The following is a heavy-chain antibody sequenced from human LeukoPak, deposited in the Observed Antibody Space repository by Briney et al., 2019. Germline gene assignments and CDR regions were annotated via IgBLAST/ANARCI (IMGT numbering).Heavy chain of an antibody. J-gene: IGHJ4*02. CDR1: GFTFSNYA. Sequence: GRSLRLSCAASGFTFSNYAMNWVRQAPGKGLEWVSALGDNDGRTFYADSVKGRFTISRDNSKNTLYLQMNSLRAEDTAIYYCAKNGKDNYDMFFDYWGQGTLVTVSS. CDR3: AKNGKDNYDMFFDY. V-gene: IGHV3-23*01. CDR2: LGDNDGRT. D-gene: IGHD3-9*01.